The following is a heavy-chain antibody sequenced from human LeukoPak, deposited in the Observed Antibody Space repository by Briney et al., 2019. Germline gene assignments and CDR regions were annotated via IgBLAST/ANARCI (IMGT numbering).Heavy chain of an antibody. V-gene: IGHV4-4*02. J-gene: IGHJ4*02. CDR3: VRDCSSTSCRSRDDY. D-gene: IGHD2-2*01. Sequence: PGGSLRLSCAASGFTFSSYAMSWVRQPPGKGLEWIGEIYHSGSTNYNPSLKSRVTISVDKSKNQFSLKLSSVTAADTAVYYCVRDCSSTSCRSRDDYWGQGTLVTVSS. CDR2: IYHSGST. CDR1: GFTFSSYAM.